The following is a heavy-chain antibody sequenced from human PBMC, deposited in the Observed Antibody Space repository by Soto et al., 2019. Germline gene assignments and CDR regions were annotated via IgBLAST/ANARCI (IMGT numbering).Heavy chain of an antibody. Sequence: EVQLVESGGGLVQPGRSLRLACAASGFTFDDYAMHWVRQPPGKGLEWVSSISWNSGNLGYADSVKGRFTISRDNAQNPLYLPMNSLRGEDTALYYCAKGASTTVFAFNDYWGQGTLVSVSS. J-gene: IGHJ4*02. CDR3: AKGASTTVFAFNDY. CDR1: GFTFDDYA. CDR2: ISWNSGNL. V-gene: IGHV3-9*01. D-gene: IGHD4-17*01.